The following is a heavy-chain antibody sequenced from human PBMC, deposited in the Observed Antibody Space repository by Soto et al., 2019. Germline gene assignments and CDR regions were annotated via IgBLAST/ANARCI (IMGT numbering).Heavy chain of an antibody. Sequence: GGSLRLSCAASGFTFSSYSMNGVRQAPGKGLEWVSYISSSSRTIYYADSVKGRFTISRDNAKNSLYLQMNSLRDEDTAVYYCGGDSSGYYYPDAFDIWGQGTMVTVSS. D-gene: IGHD3-22*01. J-gene: IGHJ3*02. CDR2: ISSSSRTI. CDR3: GGDSSGYYYPDAFDI. CDR1: GFTFSSYS. V-gene: IGHV3-48*02.